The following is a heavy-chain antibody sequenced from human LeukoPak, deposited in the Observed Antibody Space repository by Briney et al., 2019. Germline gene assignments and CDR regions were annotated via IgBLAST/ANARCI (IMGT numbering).Heavy chain of an antibody. CDR1: GGSLSSYY. Sequence: PSETLSLTCTVSGGSLSSYYWSWIRQPPGKGLEWIGYIYYSGSTNYNPSLKSRVTISVDTSKNQFSLKLSSVTAADTAVYYCARGHVDYDSSGYYYRYFQHWGQGTLVTVSS. CDR2: IYYSGST. V-gene: IGHV4-59*08. D-gene: IGHD3-22*01. CDR3: ARGHVDYDSSGYYYRYFQH. J-gene: IGHJ1*01.